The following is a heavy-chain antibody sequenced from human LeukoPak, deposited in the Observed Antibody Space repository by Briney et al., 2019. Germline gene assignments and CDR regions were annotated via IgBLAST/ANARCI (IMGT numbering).Heavy chain of an antibody. CDR1: GGSISSFY. J-gene: IGHJ6*03. V-gene: IGHV4-59*01. CDR3: ARKANCGGGACYPYYYYSFFDF. CDR2: VSYSGST. D-gene: IGHD2-15*01. Sequence: SETLSLTCSVSGGSISSFYWNWIRYTPGKGLEWIGYVSYSGSTNYNPSLKGRVSISVDTSKNQFSLSLRSVTAADTAVYYCARKANCGGGACYPYYYYSFFDFWGKGTTVTVSS.